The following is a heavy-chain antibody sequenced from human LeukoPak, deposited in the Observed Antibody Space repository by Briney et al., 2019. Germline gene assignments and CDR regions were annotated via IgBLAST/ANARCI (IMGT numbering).Heavy chain of an antibody. CDR2: ISGSGGST. V-gene: IGHV3-23*01. D-gene: IGHD1-26*01. J-gene: IGHJ4*02. CDR3: AKARRVGATFDY. Sequence: QSGGSLRLSCAASGFTFSSYAMSWVRQAPGKGLEWVSAISGSGGSTYYADSVKGRFTISRDKSKNTLYLQMNSLRAEDTAVYYCAKARRVGATFDYWGQGTLVTVSS. CDR1: GFTFSSYA.